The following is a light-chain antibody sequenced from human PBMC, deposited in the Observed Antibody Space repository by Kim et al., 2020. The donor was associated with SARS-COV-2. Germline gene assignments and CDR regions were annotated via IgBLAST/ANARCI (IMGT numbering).Light chain of an antibody. CDR1: ALPNRY. CDR3: QSSDSSGSYVL. CDR2: KDT. J-gene: IGLJ3*02. V-gene: IGLV3-25*03. Sequence: SYELTQPPSMSVSPGQTARITCSRDALPNRYAFWYQQKPGQAPVLIISKDTERPSGIPERFSGSSSGTTVTLTISGVQAEDEAAYYCQSSDSSGSYVLFGGGTQLTVL.